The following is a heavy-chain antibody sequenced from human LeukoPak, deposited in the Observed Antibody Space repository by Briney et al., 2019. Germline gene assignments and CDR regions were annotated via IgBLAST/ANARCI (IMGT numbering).Heavy chain of an antibody. CDR3: SRLAKCDGNCYSFDL. Sequence: SETLSLTCIVSGDSITTHPWSRVRQPSGKGLDYIGFIDSNGNTNYNPSLKTRVIISSDTSTNQISLTLNSVAAADTAVYYCSRLAKCDGNCYSFDLWGQGMLVTVSS. D-gene: IGHD2-15*01. V-gene: IGHV4-59*11. J-gene: IGHJ4*02. CDR2: IDSNGNT. CDR1: GDSITTHP.